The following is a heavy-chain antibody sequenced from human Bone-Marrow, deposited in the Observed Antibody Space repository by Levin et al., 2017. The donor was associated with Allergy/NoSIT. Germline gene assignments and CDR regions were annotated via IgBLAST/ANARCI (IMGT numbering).Heavy chain of an antibody. V-gene: IGHV4-59*01. Sequence: PSETLSLTCTVSGGSISAYYWSWVRLPPGKGLEWVGHVYHSGSTNYNPSLKSRVTISADVSSNQFSLELRSVTAADTAIYYCATTMVRGDKFDYWGQGTLVTVSS. CDR3: ATTMVRGDKFDY. CDR2: VYHSGST. J-gene: IGHJ4*02. CDR1: GGSISAYY. D-gene: IGHD3-10*01.